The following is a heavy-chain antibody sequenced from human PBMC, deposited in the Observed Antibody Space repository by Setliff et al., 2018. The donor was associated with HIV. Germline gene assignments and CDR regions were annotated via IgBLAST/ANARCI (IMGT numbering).Heavy chain of an antibody. Sequence: PGGSLRLSCAPSGFTFSDYGIHWVRQAPGKGLEWLTYIRYDASNKFYADSVKGRFTISRDNSKNTLFLQLNSLRVDDTAVYYCAKVFAFGIDGFDIWGQGTMVTVSS. CDR1: GFTFSDYG. CDR2: IRYDASNK. CDR3: AKVFAFGIDGFDI. V-gene: IGHV3-30*02. D-gene: IGHD3-10*01. J-gene: IGHJ3*02.